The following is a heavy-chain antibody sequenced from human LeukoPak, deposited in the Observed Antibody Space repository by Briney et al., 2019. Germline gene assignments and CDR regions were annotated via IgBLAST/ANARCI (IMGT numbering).Heavy chain of an antibody. V-gene: IGHV4-4*07. Sequence: SETLSLTCTVSGESIRGCYWSWIRQPAGKGLEWIGHIYTSGSTNYSPSLKSRVTMSVDTSKNQFSLKLSSVTAADTAVYYCARLVGDSSGHDYWGQGTLVTVSS. D-gene: IGHD6-19*01. CDR1: GESIRGCY. CDR2: IYTSGST. CDR3: ARLVGDSSGHDY. J-gene: IGHJ4*02.